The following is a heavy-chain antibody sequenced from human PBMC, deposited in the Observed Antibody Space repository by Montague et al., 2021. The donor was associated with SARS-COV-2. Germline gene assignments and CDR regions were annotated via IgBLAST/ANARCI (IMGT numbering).Heavy chain of an antibody. CDR2: IYHSGSA. D-gene: IGHD1-26*01. Sequence: SETLSLTCTVSGGSISSTSYYWGWVRQPPGKGLEWIGSIYHSGSAYYXPSLKSRVTISIDTSKNQFSLKLSSVTAADTAVYFCARGLVSGVTRSCDYWGQGSQVTVSS. CDR1: GGSISSTSYY. J-gene: IGHJ4*02. V-gene: IGHV4-39*07. CDR3: ARGLVSGVTRSCDY.